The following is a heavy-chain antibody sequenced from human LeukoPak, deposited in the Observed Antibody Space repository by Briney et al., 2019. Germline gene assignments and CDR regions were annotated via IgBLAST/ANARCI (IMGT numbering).Heavy chain of an antibody. V-gene: IGHV4-39*07. Sequence: SETLSLTCTVSGGSISSSSYYWGWIRQPPGKGLEWIGSIYYSGSTYYNPSLKSRVTISVDTSKNQFSLKLSSVTAADTAVYYCASYGSGSYYVGGGFDYWGQGTLVTVSS. CDR3: ASYGSGSYYVGGGFDY. J-gene: IGHJ4*02. CDR2: IYYSGST. CDR1: GGSISSSSYY. D-gene: IGHD3-10*01.